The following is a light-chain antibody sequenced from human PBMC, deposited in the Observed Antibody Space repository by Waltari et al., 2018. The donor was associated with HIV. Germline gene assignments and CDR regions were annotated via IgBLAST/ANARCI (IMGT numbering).Light chain of an antibody. CDR2: GAY. CDR3: QQYNKWPLT. Sequence: EIVMTQSPATLSVSPGERVALSCRASQSVGSALAWYQQKPGQVPRLLIYGAYTRATVVPARFSGSGAETEFTLTISSLPSEDLAVYYCQQYNKWPLTFGGGTKVEIK. J-gene: IGKJ4*01. CDR1: QSVGSA. V-gene: IGKV3-15*01.